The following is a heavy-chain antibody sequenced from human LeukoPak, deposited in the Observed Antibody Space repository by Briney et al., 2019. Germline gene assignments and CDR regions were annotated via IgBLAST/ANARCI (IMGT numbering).Heavy chain of an antibody. J-gene: IGHJ3*02. V-gene: IGHV3-30*02. CDR2: IRYDGSNK. D-gene: IGHD5-18*01. CDR3: AKDLWKGYSYGHDAFDI. Sequence: PGGSLRLSCAASGFTFSSYGMHWIRQAPGKGLEWVAFIRYDGSNKYYADSVKGRFTISRDNSKNTLYLQMNSLRAEDTAVYYCAKDLWKGYSYGHDAFDIWGQGTMVTVSS. CDR1: GFTFSSYG.